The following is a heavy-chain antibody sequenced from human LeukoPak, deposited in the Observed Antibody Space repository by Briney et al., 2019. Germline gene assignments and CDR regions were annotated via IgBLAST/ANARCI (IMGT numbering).Heavy chain of an antibody. CDR2: MNPNSGNT. V-gene: IGHV1-8*03. D-gene: IGHD6-6*01. Sequence: ASVKVSCKASGYTSTSYDINWVRQATGQGLEWMGWMNPNSGNTGYAQKFQGRVTITRNTSISTAYMELSSLRSEDTAVYYCARGRGGDSSSNDYYYYYMDVWGKGTTVTVSS. J-gene: IGHJ6*03. CDR3: ARGRGGDSSSNDYYYYYMDV. CDR1: GYTSTSYD.